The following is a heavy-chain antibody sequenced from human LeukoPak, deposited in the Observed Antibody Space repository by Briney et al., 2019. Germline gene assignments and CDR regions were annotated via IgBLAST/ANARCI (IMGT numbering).Heavy chain of an antibody. Sequence: SETLSLTCTVSGGSISTITYYWGWVRQSPEKGLEWLATIYYSASIYYSPSLKGRLTISIDTSKNQISLKLNSVTAADTAVYYCARFYYYDSSGYYPRYFDHWGPGTLVTVSS. CDR2: IYYSASI. CDR1: GGSISTITYY. D-gene: IGHD3-22*01. V-gene: IGHV4-39*07. J-gene: IGHJ4*02. CDR3: ARFYYYDSSGYYPRYFDH.